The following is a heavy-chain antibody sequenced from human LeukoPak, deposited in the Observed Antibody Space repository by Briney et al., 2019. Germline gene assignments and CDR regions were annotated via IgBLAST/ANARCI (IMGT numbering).Heavy chain of an antibody. CDR3: ARGSSGYYYSHWHFDL. CDR1: GFTFSSYA. J-gene: IGHJ2*01. Sequence: GGSLRLSCAAYGFTFSSYAMSWVRQAPGKGPEWVADIKQDGSQKNYMDSVKGRFTISRDNARNSLFLQMNSLRVEDTAVYYCARGSSGYYYSHWHFDLWGRGTLLTVSS. CDR2: IKQDGSQK. D-gene: IGHD3-22*01. V-gene: IGHV3-7*01.